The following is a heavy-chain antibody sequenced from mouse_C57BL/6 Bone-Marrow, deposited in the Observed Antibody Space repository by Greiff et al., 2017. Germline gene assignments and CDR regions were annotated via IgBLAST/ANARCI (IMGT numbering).Heavy chain of an antibody. CDR3: ARGYDYDYAMDY. V-gene: IGHV1-63*01. Sequence: VQLQQSGAELVRPGTSVKMSCKASGYTFTNYWIGWAKQRPGHGLEWIGDIYPGGGYTNYNQKFKGKATLTVDQSSSTAYMQLNSLTSEDSAVYYCARGYDYDYAMDYWGQGTSVTVSS. CDR2: IYPGGGYT. J-gene: IGHJ4*01. D-gene: IGHD2-4*01. CDR1: GYTFTNYW.